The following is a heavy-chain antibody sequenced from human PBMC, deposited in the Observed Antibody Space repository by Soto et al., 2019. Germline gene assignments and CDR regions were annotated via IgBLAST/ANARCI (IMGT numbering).Heavy chain of an antibody. CDR3: ARPPSYGSGSYSAFDI. J-gene: IGHJ3*02. CDR2: IYPGDSDT. V-gene: IGHV5-51*03. CDR1: GYSFTSYW. Sequence: PXESLTISCKGSGYSFTSYWIGLVRQMRGKGLEWMGIIYPGDSDTRYSPSFQGQVTISADKSISTAYLQWSSLKASDTAMYYCARPPSYGSGSYSAFDIWGQGTMVTVS. D-gene: IGHD3-10*01.